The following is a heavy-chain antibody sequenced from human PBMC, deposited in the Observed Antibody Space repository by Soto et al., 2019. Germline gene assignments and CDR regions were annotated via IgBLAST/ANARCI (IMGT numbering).Heavy chain of an antibody. CDR3: ARIGYYDSSGYPDY. CDR1: GFSLSTSGMC. D-gene: IGHD3-22*01. CDR2: IDWDDDE. Sequence: SGPTLVNPTQTLTLTCTFSGFSLSTSGMCVSWIRQPPGKALEWLALIDWDDDEYYSTSLKTRLTISKDTSKNQVVLTMTNMDPVDTATYYCARIGYYDSSGYPDYWGQGTLVTVSS. V-gene: IGHV2-70*01. J-gene: IGHJ4*02.